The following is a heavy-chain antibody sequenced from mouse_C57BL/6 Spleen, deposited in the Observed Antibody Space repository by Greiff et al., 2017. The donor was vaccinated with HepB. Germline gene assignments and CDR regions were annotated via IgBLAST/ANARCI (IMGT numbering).Heavy chain of an antibody. CDR3: ASSDGYYSAWFAY. D-gene: IGHD2-3*01. CDR2: ISYSGST. Sequence: EVKLMESGPGLAKPSQTLSLTCSVTGYSITSDYWNWIRKFPGNKLEYMGYISYSGSTYYNPSLKSRISITRDTSKNQYYLQLNSVTTEDTATYYCASSDGYYSAWFAYWGQGTLVTVSA. CDR1: GYSITSDY. V-gene: IGHV3-8*01. J-gene: IGHJ3*01.